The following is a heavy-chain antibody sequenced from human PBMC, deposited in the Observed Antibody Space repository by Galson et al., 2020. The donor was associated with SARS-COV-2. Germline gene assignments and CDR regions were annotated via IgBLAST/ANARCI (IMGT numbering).Heavy chain of an antibody. CDR3: AKGGRVWLLLRDYYGMDV. D-gene: IGHD3-22*01. V-gene: IGHV3-23*01. CDR2: ISGSGGTT. CDR1: GFTFSSYA. Sequence: GVSLRLSCAASGFTFSSYAMSWVRQAPGKGLEWVSAISGSGGTTYYADSVKGRFTISRDNSKNTLYLQMNSLRAEDTAVYYCAKGGRVWLLLRDYYGMDVWGQGTTVTVSS. J-gene: IGHJ6*02.